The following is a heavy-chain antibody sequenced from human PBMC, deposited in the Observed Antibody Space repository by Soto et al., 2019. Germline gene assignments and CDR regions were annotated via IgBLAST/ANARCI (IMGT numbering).Heavy chain of an antibody. Sequence: EVQLVESGGGLVQPGGSLRLSCAASGFTFSSYDMHWVRQATGKGLEWVSAIGTAGDTYYPGSVKGRFTISRENAKNSLYLQMNSPRAEDTAVYYCARSSTVFDPFDPWGQGTLVTVSS. CDR3: ARSSTVFDPFDP. V-gene: IGHV3-13*01. CDR1: GFTFSSYD. D-gene: IGHD4-17*01. CDR2: IGTAGDT. J-gene: IGHJ5*02.